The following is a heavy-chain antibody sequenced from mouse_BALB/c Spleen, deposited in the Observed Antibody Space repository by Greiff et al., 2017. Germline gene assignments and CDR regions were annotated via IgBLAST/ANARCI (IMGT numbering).Heavy chain of an antibody. V-gene: IGHV5-6*01. CDR1: GFTFSSYG. J-gene: IGHJ3*01. Sequence: EVQLQQSGGDLVKPGGSLKLSCAASGFTFSSYGMSWVRQTPDKRLEWVATISSGGSYTYYPDSVKGRFTISRDNAKNTLYLQMSSLKSEDTAMYYCARREAWFAYWGQGTLVTVSA. CDR2: ISSGGSYT. CDR3: ARREAWFAY.